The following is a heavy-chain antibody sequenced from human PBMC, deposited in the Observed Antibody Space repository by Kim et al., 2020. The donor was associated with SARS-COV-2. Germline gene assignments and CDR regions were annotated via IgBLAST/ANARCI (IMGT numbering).Heavy chain of an antibody. CDR3: AWETSFYYGFDV. J-gene: IGHJ6*02. Sequence: RGSLRLSCAASGLTFIDAWMSWVRQAPGKGLEWVGRIKSKGSGGTTDYAAPVKGRFTISRDDSKNTLYLQMNSLKTDDTAVYYCAWETSFYYGFDVWGQGTTVTVSS. CDR2: IKSKGSGGTT. CDR1: GLTFIDAW. D-gene: IGHD1-26*01. V-gene: IGHV3-15*01.